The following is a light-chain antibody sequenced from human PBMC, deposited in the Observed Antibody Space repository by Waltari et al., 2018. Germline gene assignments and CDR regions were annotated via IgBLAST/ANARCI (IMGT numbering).Light chain of an antibody. CDR3: QHYVSLPVT. V-gene: IGKV3-20*01. CDR1: QSLSIY. J-gene: IGKJ1*01. CDR2: HAS. Sequence: EIVLTQSPGTLSLSPGERATLSCRASQSLSIYLAWYQQKPGRAPRLLIYHASSRATGVPDRFSGCGSGTDFSLTISRLEPEDFAVYYCQHYVSLPVTFGQGTKVEIK.